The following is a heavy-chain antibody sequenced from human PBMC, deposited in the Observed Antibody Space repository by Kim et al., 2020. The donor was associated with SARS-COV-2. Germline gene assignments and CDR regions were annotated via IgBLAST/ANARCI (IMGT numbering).Heavy chain of an antibody. CDR3: AREFGYCRSTSYYNYYYMDV. D-gene: IGHD2-2*03. J-gene: IGHJ6*03. CDR2: IWYDVSNK. CDR1: GFTFSIYG. V-gene: IGHV3-33*01. Sequence: WGSLRLSCAASGFTFSIYGMHWVRQAPGKGLACGAVIWYDVSNKYYADSVKGRFTISRDNSKNTLYLKMNSLRAAETAVYYCAREFGYCRSTSYYNYYYMDVWGKGTTVTVSS.